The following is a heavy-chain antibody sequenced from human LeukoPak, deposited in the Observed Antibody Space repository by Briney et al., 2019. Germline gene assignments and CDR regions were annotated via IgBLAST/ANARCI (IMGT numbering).Heavy chain of an antibody. CDR3: AKDRGYGSGKTYIFGY. CDR2: ISGSGGST. J-gene: IGHJ4*02. D-gene: IGHD3-10*01. CDR1: GFTFSSYA. Sequence: GGSLRLSCAASGFTFSSYAMSWVRQAPGKGLEWVSAISGSGGSTYYADSVKGRFTISRDNSKNTLYLQMNSLRAEDTAVYYCAKDRGYGSGKTYIFGYWGQGTLVTVSS. V-gene: IGHV3-23*01.